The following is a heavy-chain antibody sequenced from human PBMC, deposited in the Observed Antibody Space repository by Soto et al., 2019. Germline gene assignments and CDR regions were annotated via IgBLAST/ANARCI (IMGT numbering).Heavy chain of an antibody. J-gene: IGHJ5*02. CDR3: ARDYDFWSGYYLGGRFENWFDP. Sequence: GASVKVSCKASGYTFTSYGISWVRQAPGQGLEWMGWISAYNGNTNYAQKLQGRVTMTTDTSTSTACMELRSLRSDDTAVYYCARDYDFWSGYYLGGRFENWFDPWGQGTLVTVSS. CDR2: ISAYNGNT. CDR1: GYTFTSYG. V-gene: IGHV1-18*01. D-gene: IGHD3-3*01.